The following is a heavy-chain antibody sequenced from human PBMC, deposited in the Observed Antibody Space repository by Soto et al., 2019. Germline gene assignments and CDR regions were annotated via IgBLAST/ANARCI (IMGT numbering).Heavy chain of an antibody. Sequence: QVQLVQSGAEVKKPGASVKVSCKASGYTFTSYAMHWVRQAPGQRLEWMGWINAGNGNTKYSQKFQGRVTITRDTSASTAYMELSSLRSEDTAVYYCARVAFIAVAAKPFDYWGQGTLVTVSS. J-gene: IGHJ4*02. CDR3: ARVAFIAVAAKPFDY. D-gene: IGHD6-19*01. CDR2: INAGNGNT. V-gene: IGHV1-3*01. CDR1: GYTFTSYA.